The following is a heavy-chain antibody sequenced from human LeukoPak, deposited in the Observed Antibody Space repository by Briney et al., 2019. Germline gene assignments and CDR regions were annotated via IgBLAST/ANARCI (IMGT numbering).Heavy chain of an antibody. CDR2: ISSSSSYI. CDR1: GFTFSSYS. D-gene: IGHD1-26*01. Sequence: GGSLRLSCAASGFTFSSYSMNWVRQAPGKGLEWVSSISSSSSYIYYADSVKGRFTISRDNAKNSLYLQMNSLRAEDTAVYYCARDSVGATQDLDYWGQGTLVTVSS. V-gene: IGHV3-21*01. CDR3: ARDSVGATQDLDY. J-gene: IGHJ4*02.